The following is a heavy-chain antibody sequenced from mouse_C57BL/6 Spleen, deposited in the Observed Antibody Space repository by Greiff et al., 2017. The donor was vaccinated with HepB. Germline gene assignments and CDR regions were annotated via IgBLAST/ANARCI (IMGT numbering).Heavy chain of an antibody. CDR2: IDPNSGGT. V-gene: IGHV1-72*01. D-gene: IGHD1-1*01. J-gene: IGHJ1*03. Sequence: QVQLQQPGAELVKPGASVKLSCKASGYTFTSYWMHWVKQRPGRGLEWIGRIDPNSGGTKYNEKFKSKATLTVDKPSSTAYMPLSSLTSEDAAVYDCARANYYGSSWYCDVWGTGTTVTVSS. CDR3: ARANYYGSSWYCDV. CDR1: GYTFTSYW.